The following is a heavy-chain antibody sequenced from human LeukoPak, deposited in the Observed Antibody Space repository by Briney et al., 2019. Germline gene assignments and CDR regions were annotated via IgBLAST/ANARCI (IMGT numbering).Heavy chain of an antibody. CDR3: AREGGESYGMDV. CDR2: IKKEGSEK. CDR1: GFTFSIYW. V-gene: IGHV3-7*03. Sequence: GGSLRLSCAASGFTFSIYWMSWIRQAPGKGLEWVANIKKEGSEKHYVDSVKGRFTISRDNAKNSVYLQTNSLRDEDTAVYYCAREGGESYGMDVWGKGTTVTVSS. D-gene: IGHD3-10*01. J-gene: IGHJ6*04.